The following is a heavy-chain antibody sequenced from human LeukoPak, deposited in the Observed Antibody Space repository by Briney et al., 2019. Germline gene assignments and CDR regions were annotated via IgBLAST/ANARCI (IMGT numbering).Heavy chain of an antibody. CDR1: GASISSGDYY. CDR2: IYTSGST. J-gene: IGHJ4*02. D-gene: IGHD7-27*01. CDR3: AREASTGDLDY. V-gene: IGHV4-61*02. Sequence: SETLSLTCTVSGASISSGDYYWTWIRQPAGKGLEWIGRIYTSGSTDYSPSLKSRVTISLDTSKNQFSLKLSSVTAADTAVYYCAREASTGDLDYWGQGTLVTVSS.